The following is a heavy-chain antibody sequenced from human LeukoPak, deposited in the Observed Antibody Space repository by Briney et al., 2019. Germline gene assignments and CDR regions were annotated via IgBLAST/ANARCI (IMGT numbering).Heavy chain of an antibody. D-gene: IGHD3-22*01. CDR3: ARDGDKQEYYYDSRLAFDI. V-gene: IGHV4-39*07. Sequence: SETLSLTCTVSGGSISSSSYYWGWIRQPPGKGLEWIGSIYYSGSTYYNPSLKSRVTISVDTSKNQFSLKLSSVTAADTAVYYCARDGDKQEYYYDSRLAFDIWGQGTMVTVSS. J-gene: IGHJ3*02. CDR2: IYYSGST. CDR1: GGSISSSSYY.